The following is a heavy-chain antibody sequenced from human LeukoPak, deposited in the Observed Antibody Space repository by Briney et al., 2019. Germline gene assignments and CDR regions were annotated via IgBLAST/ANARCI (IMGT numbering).Heavy chain of an antibody. CDR2: IIPIFGTA. D-gene: IGHD4-23*01. CDR1: GGTFSSYA. CDR3: ARDHDYGGNLDY. V-gene: IGHV1-69*05. J-gene: IGHJ4*02. Sequence: SVKVSCKASGGTFSSYAISWVRQAPGQGLEWMGRIIPIFGTANYAQKFQSRVTITTDESTSTAYMELSSLRSEDTAVYYCARDHDYGGNLDYWGQGTLVTVSS.